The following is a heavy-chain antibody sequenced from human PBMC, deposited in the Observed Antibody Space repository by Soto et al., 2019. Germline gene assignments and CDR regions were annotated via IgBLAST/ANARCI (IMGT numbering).Heavy chain of an antibody. J-gene: IGHJ6*02. CDR2: IIPIFGTA. CDR1: GGTFGSYA. V-gene: IGHV1-69*13. D-gene: IGHD6-19*01. Sequence: SVKVSCKASGGTFGSYAISWVRQAPGQGLEWMGGIIPIFGTANYAQKFQGRVTITADESTSTAYMELSSLRSEDTAVYYCARDEGFLAVAGIQTTHYYYGMDVWGQGTTVTVSS. CDR3: ARDEGFLAVAGIQTTHYYYGMDV.